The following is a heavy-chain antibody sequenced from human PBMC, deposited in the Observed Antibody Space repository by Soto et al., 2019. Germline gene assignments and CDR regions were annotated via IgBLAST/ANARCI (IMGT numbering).Heavy chain of an antibody. D-gene: IGHD6-13*01. CDR2: ISSSSSTI. CDR1: GFTFSSYS. Sequence: EVQLVESGGGLVQPGGSLRLSWAASGFTFSSYSMNWVRQAPGKGLEGVSYISSSSSTIYYADSVKGRLTISRDDAKNSLSLQMNSLRDEDTAVYYCARDSPYSSTWYDLNWFGHWGQGTLVTVSS. CDR3: ARDSPYSSTWYDLNWFGH. J-gene: IGHJ5*02. V-gene: IGHV3-48*02.